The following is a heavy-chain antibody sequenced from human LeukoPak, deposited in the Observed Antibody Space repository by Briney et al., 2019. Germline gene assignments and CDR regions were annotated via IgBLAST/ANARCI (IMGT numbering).Heavy chain of an antibody. CDR2: INHSGST. CDR3: ARRRGNYYGSGSYYLSGPGPIDY. D-gene: IGHD3-10*01. Sequence: SETLSLTCDVFGGSFTDYYLTWIRQPPGTGLEWIGEINHSGSTNYNPSLKSRLTISVVTSKNQFSLKLSSVTAADTAVYYCARRRGNYYGSGSYYLSGPGPIDYWGQGTLVTVSS. V-gene: IGHV4-34*01. CDR1: GGSFTDYY. J-gene: IGHJ4*02.